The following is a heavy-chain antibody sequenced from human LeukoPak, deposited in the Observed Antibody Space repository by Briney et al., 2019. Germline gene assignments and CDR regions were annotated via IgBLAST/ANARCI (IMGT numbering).Heavy chain of an antibody. Sequence: ASVKVSCKASGYTFTSYYMHWVRQAPGQGLEWMGIINPSGGSTSYAQKFQGRVTMTTDTSTSTAYMELRSLRSDDTAVYYCAREGIPFYYYYMDVWGKGTTVTVSS. CDR3: AREGIPFYYYYMDV. V-gene: IGHV1-46*01. J-gene: IGHJ6*03. CDR2: INPSGGST. CDR1: GYTFTSYY. D-gene: IGHD2-2*01.